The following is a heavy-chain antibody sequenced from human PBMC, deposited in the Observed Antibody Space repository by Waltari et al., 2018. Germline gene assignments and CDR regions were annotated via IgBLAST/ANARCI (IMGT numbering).Heavy chain of an antibody. CDR2: MNPNGGNT. CDR3: ARGQSIAVAGELDY. J-gene: IGHJ4*02. CDR1: GYTLPSYY. V-gene: IGHV1-8*01. D-gene: IGHD6-19*01. Sequence: QVQLVQSGAEVKNPGASVKVRREASGYTLPSYYSNWVLQATGQGLEWMGWMNPNGGNTGYAQKFQGRVTMTRNTSISTAYMELSSLRSEDTAVYYCARGQSIAVAGELDYWGQGTLVTVSS.